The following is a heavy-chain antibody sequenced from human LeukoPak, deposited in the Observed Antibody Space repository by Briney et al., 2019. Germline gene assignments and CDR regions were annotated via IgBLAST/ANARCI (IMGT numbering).Heavy chain of an antibody. CDR1: GFTFSSYS. D-gene: IGHD3-9*01. CDR3: ARSGVLRYFDWQNYFDY. CDR2: ISSSSSYI. J-gene: IGHJ4*02. V-gene: IGHV3-21*01. Sequence: GGSLRLSCAASGFTFSSYSMNWVRQAPGKGLEWVSSISSSSSYIYYADSVKGRFTISRDNAKNSLYLQMNSLRAEDTAVYYCARSGVLRYFDWQNYFDYWGQGTLVTVSS.